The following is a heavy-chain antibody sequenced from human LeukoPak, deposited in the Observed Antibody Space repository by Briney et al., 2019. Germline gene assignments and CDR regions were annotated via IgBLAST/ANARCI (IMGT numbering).Heavy chain of an antibody. CDR2: ISYDGSNK. J-gene: IGHJ6*02. CDR3: AKGPVLNYYYYYGMDV. CDR1: GFTFSSYA. D-gene: IGHD2-2*01. V-gene: IGHV3-30-3*01. Sequence: HPGRSLRLSCAASGFTFSSYAMHWVRQAPGKGLEWVAVISYDGSNKCYADSVKGRFTISRDNSKNTLYLQMNSLRAEDTAVYYCAKGPVLNYYYYYGMDVWGQGTTVTVSS.